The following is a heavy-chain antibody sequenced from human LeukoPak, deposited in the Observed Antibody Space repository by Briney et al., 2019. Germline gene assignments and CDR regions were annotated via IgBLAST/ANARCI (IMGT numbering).Heavy chain of an antibody. V-gene: IGHV4-34*01. Sequence: PSETLSLTCAVYGGSFSGYYWSWIRQPPGKGLEWIGEINHSGSTNYNSSLKRRVTISVDTSKNQFSLKLSSVTAADTAVYYCARGLVGSGWTSPFYYYYGMDVWGQGTTDTVSS. D-gene: IGHD6-19*01. CDR1: GGSFSGYY. J-gene: IGHJ6*02. CDR2: INHSGST. CDR3: ARGLVGSGWTSPFYYYYGMDV.